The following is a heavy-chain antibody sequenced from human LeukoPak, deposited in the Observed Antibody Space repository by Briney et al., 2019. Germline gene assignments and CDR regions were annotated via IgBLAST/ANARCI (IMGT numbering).Heavy chain of an antibody. J-gene: IGHJ4*02. Sequence: ASMKVSCKSSGFTFADHYIHWVRQGPGQGLEWMGYIGPHSTFTSSPQEFQGRVTMTRDASMSTAYMELTRLTSDDTAVYYCVREGEGPLSKDFDYWGQGTLVTVSS. CDR3: VREGEGPLSKDFDY. CDR1: GFTFADHY. D-gene: IGHD2/OR15-2a*01. CDR2: IGPHSTFT. V-gene: IGHV1-2*02.